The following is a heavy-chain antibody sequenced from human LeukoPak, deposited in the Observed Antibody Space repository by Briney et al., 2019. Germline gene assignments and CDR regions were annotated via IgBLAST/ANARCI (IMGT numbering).Heavy chain of an antibody. CDR2: INHSGST. Sequence: SETLSLTCAVYGGSFSGYYWSRIRQPPGKGLEWIGEINHSGSTNYNPSLKSRVTISVDTSKNQSSLKLSSVTAADTAVYYCAGDIYYDFWNGMDVWGQGTTVTVSS. D-gene: IGHD3-3*01. CDR3: AGDIYYDFWNGMDV. CDR1: GGSFSGYY. V-gene: IGHV4-34*01. J-gene: IGHJ6*02.